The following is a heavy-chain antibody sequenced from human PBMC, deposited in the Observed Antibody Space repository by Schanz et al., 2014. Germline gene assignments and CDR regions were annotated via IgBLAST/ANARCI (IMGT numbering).Heavy chain of an antibody. V-gene: IGHV3-23*01. D-gene: IGHD2-15*01. CDR2: ISHSGGSK. CDR3: AKARRKSNCSGGRCFHYSYYGMDV. J-gene: IGHJ6*02. Sequence: DVQLLESGGGLVQPGGSLRLSCAASGFTFNSYAMTWVRQAPGKGLEWVSSISHSGGSKYYADSVKGRFTISRDNSENTLYLQMNSLSADDTAVFYCAKARRKSNCSGGRCFHYSYYGMDVWGQGTTVTVSS. CDR1: GFTFNSYA.